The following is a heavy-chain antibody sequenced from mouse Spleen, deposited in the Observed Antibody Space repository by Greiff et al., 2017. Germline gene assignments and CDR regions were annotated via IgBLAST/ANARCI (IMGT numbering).Heavy chain of an antibody. D-gene: IGHD1-1*01. V-gene: IGHV1-26*01. Sequence: VQLQQSGPELVKPGASVKISCKASGYTFTDYYMNWVKQSHGKSLEWIGDINPNNGGTSYNQKFKGKATLTVDKSSSTAYMELRSLTSEDSAVYYCARRLYYRGGFDYWGQGTTLTVSS. J-gene: IGHJ2*01. CDR1: GYTFTDYY. CDR2: INPNNGGT. CDR3: ARRLYYRGGFDY.